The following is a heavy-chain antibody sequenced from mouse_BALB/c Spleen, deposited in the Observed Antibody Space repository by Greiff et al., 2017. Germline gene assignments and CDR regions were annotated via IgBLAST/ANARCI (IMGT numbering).Heavy chain of an antibody. V-gene: IGHV3-2*02. Sequence: EVQLQQSGPGLVKPSQSLSLTCTVTGYSITSDYAWNWIRQFPGNKLEWMGYISYSGSTSYNPSLKSRISITRDTSKNQFFLQLNSVTTEDTATYYCASGGIGLRNFDYWGQGTTLTVSS. CDR1: GYSITSDYA. D-gene: IGHD2-2*01. J-gene: IGHJ2*01. CDR3: ASGGIGLRNFDY. CDR2: ISYSGST.